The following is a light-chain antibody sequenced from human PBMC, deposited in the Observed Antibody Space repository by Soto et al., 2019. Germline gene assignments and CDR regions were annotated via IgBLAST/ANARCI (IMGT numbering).Light chain of an antibody. Sequence: EIVLTQSPGTLSLSPGERATLSCGASQSVSSNLAWYQQKPGQAPRLLIYDTSTRATGISARFSASGSGTEFTLTISSLQSEDFAVYYCQQYNNGWTFGQGTKVDIK. V-gene: IGKV3-15*01. J-gene: IGKJ1*01. CDR2: DTS. CDR3: QQYNNGWT. CDR1: QSVSSN.